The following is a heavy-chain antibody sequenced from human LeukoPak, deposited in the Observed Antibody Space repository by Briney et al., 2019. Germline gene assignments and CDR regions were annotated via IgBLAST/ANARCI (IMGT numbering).Heavy chain of an antibody. CDR2: LYAGGAT. V-gene: IGHV4-4*07. D-gene: IGHD6-19*01. J-gene: IGHJ6*03. CDR3: ARERVGGSESSGWYNRHYHMDV. Sequence: SESLSLTCTVSGGSLITYYWSWIRQPAGKGLEWIGRLYAGGATNYSPSVKSRVTISVDTSNNQFSLKLTSVTAADTAVYFCARERVGGSESSGWYNRHYHMDVWGKGTTVIVSS. CDR1: GGSLITYY.